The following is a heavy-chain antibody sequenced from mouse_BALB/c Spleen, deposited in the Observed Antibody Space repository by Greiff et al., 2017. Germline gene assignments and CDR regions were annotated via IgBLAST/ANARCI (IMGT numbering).Heavy chain of an antibody. CDR2: ISYSGST. CDR3: ARSEIYYDYAWFAY. Sequence: EVKLVESGPGLVKPSQSLSLTCTVTGYSITSDYAWNWIRQFPGNKLEWMGYISYSGSTSYNPSLKSRISITRDTSKNQFFLQLNSVTTEDTATYYCARSEIYYDYAWFAYWGQGTLVTVSA. D-gene: IGHD2-4*01. J-gene: IGHJ3*01. CDR1: GYSITSDYA. V-gene: IGHV3-2*02.